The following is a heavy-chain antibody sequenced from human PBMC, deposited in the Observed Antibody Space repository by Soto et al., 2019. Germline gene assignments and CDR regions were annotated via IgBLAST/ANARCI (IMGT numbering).Heavy chain of an antibody. J-gene: IGHJ4*02. D-gene: IGHD3-3*01. CDR3: ARGRASFWSGYYNYFDY. V-gene: IGHV3-30-3*01. Sequence: GGSLRLSCAASGFTFSSYAMHWVRQAPGKGLEWVAVISYDGSNKYYAGSVKGRFTISRDNSKNTLYLQMNSLRAEDTAVYYCARGRASFWSGYYNYFDYWGQGTLVTVSS. CDR1: GFTFSSYA. CDR2: ISYDGSNK.